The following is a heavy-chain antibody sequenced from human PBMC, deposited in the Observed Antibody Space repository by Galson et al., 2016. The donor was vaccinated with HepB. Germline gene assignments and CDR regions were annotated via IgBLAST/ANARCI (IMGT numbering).Heavy chain of an antibody. CDR1: GFSFSRNG. V-gene: IGHV3-33*06. CDR3: AKPLLGGALDV. Sequence: SLRLSCAASGFSFSRNGMHWVRQAPGKGLEWVAVIWLDGSNKYYADSVKGRFTISRDNSKNTLYLQMNSLRAEDTAVYYCAKPLLGGALDVWGQGTMVTVSS. CDR2: IWLDGSNK. J-gene: IGHJ3*01.